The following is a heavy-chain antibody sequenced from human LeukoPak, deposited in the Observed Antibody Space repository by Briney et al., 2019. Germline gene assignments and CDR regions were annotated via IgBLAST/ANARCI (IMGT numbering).Heavy chain of an antibody. Sequence: SQTLSLTCTVSGASISSGDYYWSWIRQPPGKGLEWIGYIYYSGSTYYNPSLKSRVTISVDTSKNQFSLKLNSVTAADTAVYYRARLQGGRSGYYPFNQWGQGTLVTVSS. D-gene: IGHD3-22*01. V-gene: IGHV4-30-4*01. CDR1: GASISSGDYY. CDR3: ARLQGGRSGYYPFNQ. J-gene: IGHJ4*02. CDR2: IYYSGST.